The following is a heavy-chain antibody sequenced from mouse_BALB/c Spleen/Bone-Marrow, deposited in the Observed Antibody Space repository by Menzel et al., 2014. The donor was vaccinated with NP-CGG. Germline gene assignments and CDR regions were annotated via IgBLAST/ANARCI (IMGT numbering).Heavy chain of an antibody. CDR1: GFTFTDYY. J-gene: IGHJ2*01. V-gene: IGHV7-3*02. CDR2: IRNKANGYTT. Sequence: EVNLVESGGGLVQPGGSLRLSCATSGFTFTDYYMNWVRQPPGKALEWLGFIRNKANGYTTEYSASVKGRFTISRDNSQNILYLQMNTLQAEDSATYYCARDKGRVFFDYWGQGTTLTVSS. CDR3: ARDKGRVFFDY.